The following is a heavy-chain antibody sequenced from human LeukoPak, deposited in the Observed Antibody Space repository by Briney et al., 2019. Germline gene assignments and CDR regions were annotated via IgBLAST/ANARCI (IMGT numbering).Heavy chain of an antibody. CDR2: IYSGGST. V-gene: IGHV3-53*01. Sequence: AGGSLRLSCAASGFTVSSEYMNWVRQAPGKGLEWVAVIYSGGSTYYADSVKGRFTISRDNSKNTLNLQMNSPRAEDTAVYCCARDLMGIAYRGAFYYWGQGTLVTVSS. CDR3: ARDLMGIAYRGAFYY. D-gene: IGHD6-13*01. J-gene: IGHJ4*02. CDR1: GFTVSSEY.